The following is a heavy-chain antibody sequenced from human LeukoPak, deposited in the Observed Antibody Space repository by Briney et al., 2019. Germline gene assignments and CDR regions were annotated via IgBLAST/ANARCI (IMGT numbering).Heavy chain of an antibody. CDR3: VRKLTGTTFFDY. CDR1: GFTFSSYD. CDR2: IVGNGITI. D-gene: IGHD1-1*01. J-gene: IGHJ4*02. Sequence: GGSLRLSCAASGFTFSSYDLNWVRQAPGKGLEWVSYIVGNGITIYYADSVKGRFTISRDNAKNSLYLQMNSLRAEDTAVYYCVRKLTGTTFFDYWGQGNLVTVSS. V-gene: IGHV3-48*03.